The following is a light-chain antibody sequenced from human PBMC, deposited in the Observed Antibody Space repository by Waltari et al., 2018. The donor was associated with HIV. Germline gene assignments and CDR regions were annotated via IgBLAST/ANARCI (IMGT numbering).Light chain of an antibody. J-gene: IGLJ1*01. V-gene: IGLV2-14*01. CDR2: EVS. CDR3: CSYTSTTAFDV. CDR1: SSDIGGYNY. Sequence: QSALTQPASVSGSPGQSVTISCTGTSSDIGGYNYVSWYQHHPGKAPKLIISEVSNRPSGVSERVSGSNSGNTASLTISGLQAEDEADYYCCSYTSTTAFDVFGTGTRVSVL.